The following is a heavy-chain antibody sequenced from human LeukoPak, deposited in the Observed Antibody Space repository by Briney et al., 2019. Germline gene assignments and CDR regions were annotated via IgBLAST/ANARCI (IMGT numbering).Heavy chain of an antibody. CDR3: ARRSGWYGNGAFDI. Sequence: MTSETLSLTCTVSGGSISSYYWSWIRQPPGKGLEWIGYIYYSGSTNYNPSLKSRVTISVDTSKNQFSLKLSSVTAADTAVYYCARRSGWYGNGAFDIWGQGTMVTVSS. CDR2: IYYSGST. D-gene: IGHD6-19*01. CDR1: GGSISSYY. V-gene: IGHV4-59*08. J-gene: IGHJ3*02.